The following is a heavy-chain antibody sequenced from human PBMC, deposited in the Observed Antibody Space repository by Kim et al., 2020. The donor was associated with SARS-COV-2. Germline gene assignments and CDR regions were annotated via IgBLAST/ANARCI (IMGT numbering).Heavy chain of an antibody. Sequence: GWSLRLSCAASGFNFGDYAVAWVRQTPGKGLEWVAFTRDTTWRGTKQYAASVKGRFTISRDDSVNVAYLQMNSLKTEDTGVYFCARARRLSTSPFDYWGQGTPVTVSS. J-gene: IGHJ4*02. CDR1: GFNFGDYA. V-gene: IGHV3-49*04. CDR2: TRDTTWRGTK. D-gene: IGHD4-4*01. CDR3: ARARRLSTSPFDY.